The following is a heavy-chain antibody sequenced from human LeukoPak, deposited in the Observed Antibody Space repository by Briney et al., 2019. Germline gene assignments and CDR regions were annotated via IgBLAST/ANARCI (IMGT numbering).Heavy chain of an antibody. D-gene: IGHD2-2*02. CDR2: INPSGGST. J-gene: IGHJ3*02. CDR1: GYTFTSYY. Sequence: GASVKVSCKASGYTFTSYYMHWVRQAPGQGLEWMGIINPSGGSTSYAQKFQGRVTMTRDTSTSTVYMELSSLRSEDTAVYHCALFTDIVVVPAAIRVDAFDIWGQGTMVTVSS. CDR3: ALFTDIVVVPAAIRVDAFDI. V-gene: IGHV1-46*01.